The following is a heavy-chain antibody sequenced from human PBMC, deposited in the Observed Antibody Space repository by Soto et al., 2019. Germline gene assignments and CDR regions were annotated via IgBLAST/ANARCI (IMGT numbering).Heavy chain of an antibody. D-gene: IGHD6-19*01. CDR3: ASESWVHSGAHPINWFDP. CDR2: IWYDGSNK. CDR1: GYTFSSYG. V-gene: IGHV3-33*01. J-gene: IGHJ5*02. Sequence: AGSLTLSCAASGYTFSSYGMHWVRQAPGKGLEWVAVIWYDGSNKYYEDSVKGRFTISRDNSKNTLYLQMNNLRAEDTAVYYCASESWVHSGAHPINWFDPWGQGTLVTVSS.